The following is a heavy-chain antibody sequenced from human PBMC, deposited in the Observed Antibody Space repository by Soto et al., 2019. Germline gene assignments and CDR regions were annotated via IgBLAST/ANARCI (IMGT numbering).Heavy chain of an antibody. CDR1: GGTFSSYS. Sequence: QVQLVQSGAEVKKPGSSVKVSCKASGGTFSSYSINWVRQAPGQGLEWMGEIIPIFGTANYAQKCQGRVTITSDESTSPAHMAVSSLGSEDTAGDYWARDGGRHSGGSDYWGQGTLVTVSS. D-gene: IGHD1-26*01. J-gene: IGHJ4*02. CDR2: IIPIFGTA. CDR3: ARDGGRHSGGSDY. V-gene: IGHV1-69*01.